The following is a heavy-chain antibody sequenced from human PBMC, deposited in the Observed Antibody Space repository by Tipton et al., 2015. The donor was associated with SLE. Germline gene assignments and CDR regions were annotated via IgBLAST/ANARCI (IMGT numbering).Heavy chain of an antibody. CDR1: GGSFSGYY. V-gene: IGHV4-34*01. D-gene: IGHD1-14*01. CDR2: INHSGST. J-gene: IGHJ3*01. Sequence: TLSLTCAVYGGSFSGYYWSWIRQPPGKGLEWIGEINHSGSTNYNPSLKSRVTISVDTSKNQISLNLTSVTAADTALYFCARDQFATVGAFDLWGQGTMVTVSS. CDR3: ARDQFATVGAFDL.